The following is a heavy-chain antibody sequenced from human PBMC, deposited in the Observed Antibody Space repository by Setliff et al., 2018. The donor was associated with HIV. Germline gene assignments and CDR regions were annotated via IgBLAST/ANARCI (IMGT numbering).Heavy chain of an antibody. V-gene: IGHV4-39*01. J-gene: IGHJ5*02. CDR3: VRSRITMVRGVIIGHNWFDP. Sequence: SETLSLTCTVPGSSISSTSYYWGWIRQPPGKGLEWIGSVYNSGSTYYNPSLKSRVTIAVGTSKNQFSLKLSSVTAADTALYYCVRSRITMVRGVIIGHNWFDPWGQGILVTVSS. CDR2: VYNSGST. CDR1: GSSISSTSYY. D-gene: IGHD3-10*01.